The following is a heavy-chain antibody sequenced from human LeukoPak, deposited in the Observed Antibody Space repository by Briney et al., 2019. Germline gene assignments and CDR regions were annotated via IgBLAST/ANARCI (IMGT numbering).Heavy chain of an antibody. CDR1: GYTFTDYY. D-gene: IGHD3-10*01. CDR2: INPNSGGT. CDR3: ARDHNYYGSGSYYNVDY. Sequence: ASVRVSCKASGYTFTDYYMHWGRQAPGQGLEWMGWINPNSGGTNYAQKFQGRVTMTRDTSISTAYMELSRLRSDDTAVYYCARDHNYYGSGSYYNVDYWGQGTLVTVSS. J-gene: IGHJ4*02. V-gene: IGHV1-2*02.